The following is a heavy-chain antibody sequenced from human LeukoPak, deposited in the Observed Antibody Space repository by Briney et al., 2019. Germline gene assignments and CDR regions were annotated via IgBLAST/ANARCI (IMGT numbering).Heavy chain of an antibody. CDR2: INPNSGGT. Sequence: ASVKVSCKASGYTFTGYYMHWVRQAPGQGLEWMGWINPNSGGTNYAQKFQGRVTMTRDTSISTAYMELSRLRSDDTAVYCCARGCHVAYYYYYMDVWGKGTTVTISS. V-gene: IGHV1-2*02. CDR1: GYTFTGYY. CDR3: ARGCHVAYYYYYMDV. J-gene: IGHJ6*03. D-gene: IGHD5-12*01.